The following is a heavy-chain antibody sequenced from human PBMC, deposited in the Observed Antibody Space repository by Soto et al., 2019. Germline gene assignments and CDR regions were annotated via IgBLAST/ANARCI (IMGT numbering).Heavy chain of an antibody. CDR3: AREVSDDYGDYYFDY. D-gene: IGHD4-17*01. CDR1: GGTFSSYA. CDR2: IIPIFGTA. J-gene: IGHJ4*02. V-gene: IGHV1-69*05. Sequence: SVKVSCKASGGTFSSYAISWVRQAPGQGLEWMGGIIPIFGTANYAQKFQGRVTITTDESTSTAYMELSSLRSEDTAVYYCAREVSDDYGDYYFDYWGQGTLVTVSS.